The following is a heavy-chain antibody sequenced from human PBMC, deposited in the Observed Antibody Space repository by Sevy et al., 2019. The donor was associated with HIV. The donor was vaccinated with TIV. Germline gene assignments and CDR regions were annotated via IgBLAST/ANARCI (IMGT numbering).Heavy chain of an antibody. Sequence: GGSLRLSCAASGFTFDDYAMHWVRQGPGKGLEWVSSISWNSGSIGYVDSVKGRFTISRDNAKNSLYLQMNSLRAEDTALYYCAKDQNYAVRGIDYWGQGTLVTVSS. CDR2: ISWNSGSI. CDR1: GFTFDDYA. J-gene: IGHJ4*02. D-gene: IGHD1-7*01. CDR3: AKDQNYAVRGIDY. V-gene: IGHV3-9*01.